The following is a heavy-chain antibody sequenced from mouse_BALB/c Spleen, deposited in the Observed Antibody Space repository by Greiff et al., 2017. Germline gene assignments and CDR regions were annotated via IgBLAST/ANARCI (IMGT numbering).Heavy chain of an antibody. CDR3: ARDHGRPYYYAMDY. CDR1: GFSLTGYG. Sequence: VKLMESGPGLVAPPQSLSITCTVSGFSLTGYGVNWVRQPPGKGLEWLGMIWGDGSTDYNSALKSRLSISKDNSKSQVFLKMNSLQTDDTARYYCARDHGRPYYYAMDYWGQGTSVTVSS. D-gene: IGHD1-1*02. J-gene: IGHJ4*01. CDR2: IWGDGST. V-gene: IGHV2-6-7*01.